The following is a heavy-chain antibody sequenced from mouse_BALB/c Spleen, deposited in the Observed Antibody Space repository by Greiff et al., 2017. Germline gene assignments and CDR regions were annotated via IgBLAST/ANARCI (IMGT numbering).Heavy chain of an antibody. CDR3: ARCSISTEVRDMDY. V-gene: IGHV7-3*02. Sequence: EVMLVESGRGLVQPGGSLRLSCATSGFTFTAYYLSWVRQPPGKALEWLGFIRNKANVYTTDYSSSVKGRFTISRENSQRILYLQMNTLRAEESATYDCARCSISTEVRDMDYWGQGTTVTVSS. CDR2: IRNKANVYTT. D-gene: IGHD1-1*01. J-gene: IGHJ4*01. CDR1: GFTFTAYY.